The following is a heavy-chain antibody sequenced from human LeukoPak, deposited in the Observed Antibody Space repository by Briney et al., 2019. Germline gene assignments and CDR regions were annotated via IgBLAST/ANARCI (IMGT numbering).Heavy chain of an antibody. D-gene: IGHD1-26*01. J-gene: IGHJ4*02. V-gene: IGHV3-21*01. CDR3: ARISYSGSYYGMGY. CDR2: ISSSSSYI. CDR1: GFTFSDYY. Sequence: GGSLRLSCAASGFTFSDYYMNWVRQAPGKGLEWVSSISSSSSYIYYADSVKGRFTISRDNAKNSLYLQMNSLRAEDTAVYYCARISYSGSYYGMGYWGQGTLVTVSS.